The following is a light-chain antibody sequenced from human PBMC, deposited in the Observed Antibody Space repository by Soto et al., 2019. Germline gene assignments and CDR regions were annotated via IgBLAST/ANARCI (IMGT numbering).Light chain of an antibody. CDR2: WAS. V-gene: IGKV4-1*01. CDR3: QQSYITPFT. Sequence: DIVMTQSPDSLAVSLGERATINCKSSQSVFFSSNNKNYLAWYQQKPGQPPQLLIYWASTRQSGVPDRFSGSGSGTDFTLTISSLQAEDVAVYYCQQSYITPFTFGPGTKVDIK. J-gene: IGKJ3*01. CDR1: QSVFFSSNNKNY.